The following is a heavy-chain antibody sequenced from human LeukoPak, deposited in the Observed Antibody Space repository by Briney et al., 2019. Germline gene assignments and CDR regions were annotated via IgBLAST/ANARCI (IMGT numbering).Heavy chain of an antibody. J-gene: IGHJ4*02. CDR3: ASYSPPLYYFDY. CDR1: GGSISSGGYY. V-gene: IGHV4-31*03. D-gene: IGHD2-21*01. Sequence: SQTLSLTCTVSGGSISSGGYYWSWVRQHPGKGLEWIGYIYYSGSTYYHPSLKSRVTISVDTSKNQLSLKLSSVTAADTAVYYCASYSPPLYYFDYWGQGTLVTVSS. CDR2: IYYSGST.